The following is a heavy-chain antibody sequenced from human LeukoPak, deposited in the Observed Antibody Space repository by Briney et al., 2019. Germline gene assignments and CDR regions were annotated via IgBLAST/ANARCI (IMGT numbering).Heavy chain of an antibody. CDR1: GCSISSVDYY. V-gene: IGHV4-30-4*01. D-gene: IGHD3-22*01. CDR2: MYYSGST. Sequence: PSQTLSLTCTVSGCSISSVDYYWSWIRQPPGKGLEWIAYMYYSGSTYYNPSLKSRVTMSADTSKNQLSLKLSSVTAADTAVYYCARPYYYDSRIDPWGQGILVTVSS. CDR3: ARPYYYDSRIDP. J-gene: IGHJ5*02.